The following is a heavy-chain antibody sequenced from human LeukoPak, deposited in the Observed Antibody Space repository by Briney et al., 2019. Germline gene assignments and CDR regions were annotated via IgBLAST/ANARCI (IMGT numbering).Heavy chain of an antibody. V-gene: IGHV3-23*01. CDR2: ISGSGGLT. J-gene: IGHJ4*02. CDR1: GFTFRNAW. Sequence: GGSLRLSCAASGFTFRNAWMSWVRQAPGKGLEWVSAISGSGGLTYYADSVKGRFTISRDSSRNTLYLQMNNLRADDTAVYYCAKDVTYSSDWYGGIDYWGQGTLVTVSS. CDR3: AKDVTYSSDWYGGIDY. D-gene: IGHD6-13*01.